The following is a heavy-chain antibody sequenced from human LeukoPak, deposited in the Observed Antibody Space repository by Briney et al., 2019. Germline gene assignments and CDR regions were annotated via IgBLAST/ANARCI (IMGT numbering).Heavy chain of an antibody. CDR1: GYSISSGYY. V-gene: IGHV4-38-2*01. D-gene: IGHD2-15*01. CDR2: IYHNGST. Sequence: PSETLSLTCAVSGYSISSGYYWGWIRQPPGKGLEWIGSIYHNGSTYYNPSLKSRVTIPVDTSKNHFSLKLNSVTAADTAVYYCARGILLWGQGTLVTVSS. J-gene: IGHJ4*02. CDR3: ARGILL.